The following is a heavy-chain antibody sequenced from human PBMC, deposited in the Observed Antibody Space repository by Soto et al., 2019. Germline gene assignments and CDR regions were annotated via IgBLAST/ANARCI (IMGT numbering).Heavy chain of an antibody. CDR2: IHSGGST. V-gene: IGHV3-53*01. CDR3: ARDRVESGYPEYFQH. CDR1: GFTVSSNY. Sequence: EVQLEESGGGLIQPGGSLRLSCAASGFTVSSNYMSWVRQAPGKGLEWVSVIHSGGSTYYADSVKGRFTISRDNSKNTLYLQMNSLRAEDTAVYYCARDRVESGYPEYFQHWGQGSLVTVSS. J-gene: IGHJ1*01. D-gene: IGHD3-22*01.